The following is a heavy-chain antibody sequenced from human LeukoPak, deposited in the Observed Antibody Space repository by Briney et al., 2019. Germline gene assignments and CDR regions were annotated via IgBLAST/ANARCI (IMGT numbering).Heavy chain of an antibody. V-gene: IGHV1-46*01. CDR3: ARDLDFWSGYHKNWFDP. D-gene: IGHD3-3*01. Sequence: ASVKVSCKASGYTFTSYYMHWVRQAPGQGLEWMGIINPSGGSTSYAQKFQGRITMTRDTSTSTVYMELSSLRSEDTAVYYCARDLDFWSGYHKNWFDPGGQGTLVTVSA. CDR1: GYTFTSYY. J-gene: IGHJ5*02. CDR2: INPSGGST.